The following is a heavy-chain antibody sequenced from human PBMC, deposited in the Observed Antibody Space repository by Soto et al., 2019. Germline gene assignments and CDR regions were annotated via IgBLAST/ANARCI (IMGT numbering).Heavy chain of an antibody. Sequence: ASVKVSCKASGYTFTGYYIHWVRQAPGQGLEWMGWINPNSGGTNYAQEFQGRVTMTRDTSISTAHMELSRLRSDDTAVYYCARSPLGYCSTSTCQGTWFDPWGQGTLVTVSS. CDR2: INPNSGGT. D-gene: IGHD2-2*01. CDR3: ARSPLGYCSTSTCQGTWFDP. CDR1: GYTFTGYY. J-gene: IGHJ5*02. V-gene: IGHV1-2*02.